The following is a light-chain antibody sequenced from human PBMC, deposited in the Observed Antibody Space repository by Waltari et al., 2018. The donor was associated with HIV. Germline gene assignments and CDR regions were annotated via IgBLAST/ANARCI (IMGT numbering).Light chain of an antibody. V-gene: IGLV2-11*01. J-gene: IGLJ1*01. Sequence: QSALTQPRSVSGSPGQSVTISCTGTSSDVGGYNYVSWYQQHPGKAPKRMIFDVSKRPSGVPDRFSGSKSGNTASLTISGLQAEDEADYYCCSYAGSYTYVFGTGSEVTVL. CDR3: CSYAGSYTYV. CDR1: SSDVGGYNY. CDR2: DVS.